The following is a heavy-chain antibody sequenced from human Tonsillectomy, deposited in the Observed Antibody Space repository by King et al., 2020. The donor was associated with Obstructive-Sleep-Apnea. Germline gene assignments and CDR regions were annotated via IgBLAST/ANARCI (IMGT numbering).Heavy chain of an antibody. V-gene: IGHV3-23*04. D-gene: IGHD3-9*01. J-gene: IGHJ4*02. Sequence: VQLVESGGGLEQPGGSLRLSCAASGFTFISHAMSVVRQVSGKGRELVLAIIGIGGSTKYAYSVKGRFTISRDNSKNTLYLQMNSLRAEDTAVYYCAKMSPHILTGYSHWGQGTLVTVSS. CDR3: AKMSPHILTGYSH. CDR1: GFTFISHA. CDR2: IIGIGGST.